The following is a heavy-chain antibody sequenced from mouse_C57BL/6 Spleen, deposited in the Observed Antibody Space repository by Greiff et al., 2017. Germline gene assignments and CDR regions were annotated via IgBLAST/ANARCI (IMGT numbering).Heavy chain of an antibody. CDR1: GYTFTSYW. CDR2: IDPSDSYT. J-gene: IGHJ4*01. Sequence: QVQLQQPGAELVKPGASVKLSCKASGYTFTSYWMQWVKQRPGQGLEWIGEIDPSDSYTNYNQKFKGKATLTVDTSSSTASMQLSSLTSEDSAVYYCARYSNYHAMDYWGQGTSVTVSS. D-gene: IGHD2-5*01. V-gene: IGHV1-50*01. CDR3: ARYSNYHAMDY.